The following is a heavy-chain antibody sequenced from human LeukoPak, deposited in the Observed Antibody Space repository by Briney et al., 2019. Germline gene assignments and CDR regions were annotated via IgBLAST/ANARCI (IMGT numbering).Heavy chain of an antibody. CDR1: GFTFSDYY. CDR2: ITSSSSDT. D-gene: IGHD3-9*01. J-gene: IGHJ4*02. Sequence: KSGGSLRLSCAASGFTFSDYYMSWIRQAPGKGLEWVSYITSSSSDTKYADSVKGRFTISRDNAKKSLYLQMNSLRAEDTAVYYCARDYDILTGYFRGGFDYWGQGTLVTVSS. CDR3: ARDYDILTGYFRGGFDY. V-gene: IGHV3-11*05.